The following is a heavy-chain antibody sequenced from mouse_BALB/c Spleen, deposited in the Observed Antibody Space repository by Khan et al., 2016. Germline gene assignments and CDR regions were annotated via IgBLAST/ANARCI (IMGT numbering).Heavy chain of an antibody. Sequence: EVQLVESGGGLVQPEGSLKLSCAASGFTFNTYAMNWVRQAPGKGLEWVARIRSKSNNYATYYADSVKDRFTISRDDSQSMLYLQMNNLKTEDTAMYYCVGYDYDYCGQGTSVTVSS. CDR1: GFTFNTYA. CDR2: IRSKSNNYAT. D-gene: IGHD2-4*01. CDR3: VGYDYDY. J-gene: IGHJ4*01. V-gene: IGHV10-1*02.